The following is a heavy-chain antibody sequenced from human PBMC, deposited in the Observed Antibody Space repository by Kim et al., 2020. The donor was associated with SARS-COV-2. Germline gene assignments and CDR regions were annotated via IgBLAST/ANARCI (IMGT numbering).Heavy chain of an antibody. Sequence: GGSLRLSCAASGFTFSSYGMHWVRQAPGKGLEWVAVIWYDGSNKYYADSVKGRFTISRDNSKNTLYLQMNSLRAEDTAVYYCARVRARWLTFDAFDIWGQGTMVTVSS. CDR1: GFTFSSYG. D-gene: IGHD5-12*01. CDR2: IWYDGSNK. V-gene: IGHV3-33*01. CDR3: ARVRARWLTFDAFDI. J-gene: IGHJ3*02.